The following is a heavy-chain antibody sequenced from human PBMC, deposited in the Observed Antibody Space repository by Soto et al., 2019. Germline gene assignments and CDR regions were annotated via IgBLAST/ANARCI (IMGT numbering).Heavy chain of an antibody. J-gene: IGHJ4*02. D-gene: IGHD1-1*01. CDR2: IGTAGDT. CDR1: GFTFSSYD. CDR3: AKEPPAYNADY. V-gene: IGHV3-13*01. Sequence: GGSLRLSCAASGFTFSSYDMHWVRQATGKGLEWVSAIGTAGDTYYPGSVKGRFTISRDNSKNTLYLQMNSLRAEDTAVYYCAKEPPAYNADYWGQGTLVTVFS.